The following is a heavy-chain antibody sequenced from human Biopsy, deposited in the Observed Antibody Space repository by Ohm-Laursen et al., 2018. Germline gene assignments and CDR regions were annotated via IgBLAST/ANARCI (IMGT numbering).Heavy chain of an antibody. Sequence: SDTLSLTCAVSGGPFSSYYWNWIRQPPGKGLEWIGYIYNTGSTIYNPSLESRVTMSVDMPKNQFSLKLSSVTAADTAIYYCARGMRSSGWPYFDPWGQGTLVTVSS. CDR2: IYNTGST. CDR3: ARGMRSSGWPYFDP. CDR1: GGPFSSYY. J-gene: IGHJ4*02. V-gene: IGHV4-59*07. D-gene: IGHD6-19*01.